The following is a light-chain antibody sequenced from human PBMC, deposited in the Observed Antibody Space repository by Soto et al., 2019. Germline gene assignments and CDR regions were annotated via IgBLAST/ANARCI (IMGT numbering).Light chain of an antibody. CDR2: GAS. Sequence: EIVLTQSPGTLSLSPGERATLSCRASQSVSSSYLAWYQQKPGQAPRLLIYGASSRVTGIPDRFSGSGSGTDFTLTISRLEPEDFAVYYCQQYRTSPITFGQGTRLEIK. CDR3: QQYRTSPIT. J-gene: IGKJ5*01. CDR1: QSVSSSY. V-gene: IGKV3-20*01.